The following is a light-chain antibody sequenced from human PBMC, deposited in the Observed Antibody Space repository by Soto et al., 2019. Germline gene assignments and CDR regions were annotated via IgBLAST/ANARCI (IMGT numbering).Light chain of an antibody. CDR2: EVT. CDR1: SSDVGGYNY. V-gene: IGLV2-8*01. J-gene: IGLJ2*01. CDR3: SSYAGSNNFVV. Sequence: QSALTQPPTASVSPGQSVTISCTGTSSDVGGYNYVSWYQQHPGKAPKLMIYEVTKRPSGVPDRFSGSKSGNTASLTVSGLQAEDEGDFYCSSYAGSNNFVVFGGGTKLTVL.